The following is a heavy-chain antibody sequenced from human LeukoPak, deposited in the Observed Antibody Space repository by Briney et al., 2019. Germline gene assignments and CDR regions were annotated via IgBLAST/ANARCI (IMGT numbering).Heavy chain of an antibody. CDR3: ARDLPLDY. D-gene: IGHD5/OR15-5a*01. J-gene: IGHJ4*02. Sequence: KASETLSLTCTVSGRSISSYYWSWIRQPPGKGLEWIGYIYYSGSTNYNPSLKSRVTISVDTSKNQFSLKLSSVTAADTAVYYCARDLPLDYWGQGTLVTVSS. CDR1: GRSISSYY. CDR2: IYYSGST. V-gene: IGHV4-59*01.